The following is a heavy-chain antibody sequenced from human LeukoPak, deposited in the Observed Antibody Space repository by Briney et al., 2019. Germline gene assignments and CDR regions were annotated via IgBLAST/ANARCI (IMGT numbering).Heavy chain of an antibody. Sequence: PGGSLRLSCAASGFTFSSYAMHWVRQAPGKGLEYVSAISSNGGSTYYANSVKGRFTISRDNSKNTLYLQMGSLRAEDMAVYYCARLGYCSGGSCSGYYYYYGMDVWGQGTTVTVSS. J-gene: IGHJ6*02. CDR3: ARLGYCSGGSCSGYYYYYGMDV. CDR1: GFTFSSYA. CDR2: ISSNGGST. D-gene: IGHD2-15*01. V-gene: IGHV3-64*01.